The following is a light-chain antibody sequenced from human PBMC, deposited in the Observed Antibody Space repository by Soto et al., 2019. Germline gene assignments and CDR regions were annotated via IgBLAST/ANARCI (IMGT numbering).Light chain of an antibody. CDR1: QSIFSF. J-gene: IGKJ1*01. Sequence: DIQMTQSPSSLSASVGDRVTITCRASQSIFSFLSWYQQRPGKAPKLLIYAASSLQRGVPSTFSGSGSGTEFTLTISSLQPEDFATYYCQQSYNSVWTFGQGTKVDIK. CDR3: QQSYNSVWT. V-gene: IGKV1-39*01. CDR2: AAS.